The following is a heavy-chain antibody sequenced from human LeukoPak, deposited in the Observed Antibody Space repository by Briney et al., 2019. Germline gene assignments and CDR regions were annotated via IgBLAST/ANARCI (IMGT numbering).Heavy chain of an antibody. Sequence: GESLKISCKGSGYSLTSYWIGWVRQMPGKGLEWMGIIYPGDSDTRYSPSFQGQVTTSADKSISTAYLQWSSLKASDTAMYYCARPYDILTGYYWAFDIWGQGTMVTVSS. V-gene: IGHV5-51*01. CDR2: IYPGDSDT. D-gene: IGHD3-9*01. CDR1: GYSLTSYW. CDR3: ARPYDILTGYYWAFDI. J-gene: IGHJ3*02.